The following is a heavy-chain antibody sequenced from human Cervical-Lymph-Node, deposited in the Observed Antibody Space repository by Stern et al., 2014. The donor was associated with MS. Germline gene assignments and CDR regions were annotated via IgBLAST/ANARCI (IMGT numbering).Heavy chain of an antibody. J-gene: IGHJ4*02. CDR1: GGTFSSYA. D-gene: IGHD2-2*01. Sequence: QVQLVQSGAEVKKPGSSVKVSCKASGGTFSSYAISWVRQAPGQGLEWMGGIIPIFGTANYAQKFQGRVTITADESTSTAYMELSSLRSEDTAVYYCARVRGYCSSTSCSNFDYWGQGTLVTVSS. CDR2: IIPIFGTA. V-gene: IGHV1-69*01. CDR3: ARVRGYCSSTSCSNFDY.